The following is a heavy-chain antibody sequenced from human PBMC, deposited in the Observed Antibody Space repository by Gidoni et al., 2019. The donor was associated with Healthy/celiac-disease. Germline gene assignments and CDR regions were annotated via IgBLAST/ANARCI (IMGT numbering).Heavy chain of an antibody. Sequence: EVQLVESGGGLVQPGGSLKLSCAASGFTFSGSAMHWVRQASGKGLEWVGRIRSKANSYATAYAASVKGRFTISRDDSKNTAYLQMNSLKTEDTAVYYCTLIAVAGTDWGQGTLVTVSS. J-gene: IGHJ4*02. CDR1: GFTFSGSA. CDR2: IRSKANSYAT. CDR3: TLIAVAGTD. D-gene: IGHD6-19*01. V-gene: IGHV3-73*01.